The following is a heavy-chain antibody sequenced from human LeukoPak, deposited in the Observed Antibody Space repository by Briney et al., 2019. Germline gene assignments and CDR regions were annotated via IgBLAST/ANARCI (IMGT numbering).Heavy chain of an antibody. CDR2: ISWNSGRI. J-gene: IGHJ4*02. D-gene: IGHD1-26*01. V-gene: IGHV3-9*01. CDR1: GFTFSSYS. Sequence: GGSLRLSCAASGFTFSSYSMNWVRQAPGKGLEWVSGISWNSGRIGYADSVKGRFTISRDNTKNSLYLQMNSLRAEDTALYYCAKDQSESGAGGFDYWGQGTLVTVSS. CDR3: AKDQSESGAGGFDY.